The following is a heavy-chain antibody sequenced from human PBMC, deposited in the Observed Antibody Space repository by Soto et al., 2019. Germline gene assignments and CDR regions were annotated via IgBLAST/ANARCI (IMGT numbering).Heavy chain of an antibody. CDR2: IIPILGIA. J-gene: IGHJ4*02. CDR1: GGTFSSYT. V-gene: IGHV1-69*02. D-gene: IGHD4-17*01. CDR3: ARAGGYGDYDI. Sequence: QVQLVQSGAEVKKPGSSVKVSCKASGGTFSSYTISWVRQAPGQGLEWMGRIIPILGIANYAQKFQGRVTITADKSTSTAYMELSSLRAEDTAVYYCARAGGYGDYDIWGQGTLVTVSS.